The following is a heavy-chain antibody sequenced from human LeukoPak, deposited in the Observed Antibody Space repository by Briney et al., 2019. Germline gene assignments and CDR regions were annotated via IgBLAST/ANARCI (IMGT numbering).Heavy chain of an antibody. CDR3: AKDEEKEWELLYAFDI. CDR2: IPYDGSNK. Sequence: GGSLRLSCAASGFTFSSYGMHWVRQAPGKGLEWVAVIPYDGSNKYYADSVKGRFTISRDNSKNTLYLQMNSLRAEDTAVYYCAKDEEKEWELLYAFDIWGQGTMVTVSS. D-gene: IGHD1-26*01. J-gene: IGHJ3*02. CDR1: GFTFSSYG. V-gene: IGHV3-30*18.